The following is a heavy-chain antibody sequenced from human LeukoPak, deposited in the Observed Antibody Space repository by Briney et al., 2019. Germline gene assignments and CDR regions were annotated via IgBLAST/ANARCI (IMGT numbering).Heavy chain of an antibody. D-gene: IGHD5-24*01. CDR2: IHHSGST. CDR3: ARGGGYNFGCFDL. CDR1: GFTFNTYW. V-gene: IGHV4-34*01. Sequence: GSLRLSCVASGFTFNTYWMSWVRQPPGKGLEWIGEIHHSGSTNYNPSLKSRVTISVDTSKNQFSLKLSSVTAADTAVYYCARGGGYNFGCFDLWGRGTLVTVSS. J-gene: IGHJ2*01.